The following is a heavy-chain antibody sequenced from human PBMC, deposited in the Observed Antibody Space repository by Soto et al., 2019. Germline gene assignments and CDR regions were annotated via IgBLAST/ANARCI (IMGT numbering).Heavy chain of an antibody. CDR3: AKWSGFGDL. CDR2: ITRSADLS. D-gene: IGHD3-10*01. J-gene: IGHJ4*02. CDR1: GFAFSSYS. Sequence: GGSLRLSCEASGFAFSSYSITWVRQAPGKGLEYVSGITRSADLSFYADSVRGRFTVSRDNSKNTAYLQMNSLRVEDTAVYYCAKWSGFGDLWGQGTLVTVSS. V-gene: IGHV3-23*01.